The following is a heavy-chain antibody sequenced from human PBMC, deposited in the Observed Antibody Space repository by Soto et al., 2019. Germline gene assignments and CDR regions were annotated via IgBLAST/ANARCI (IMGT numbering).Heavy chain of an antibody. CDR1: GYTFTGYY. V-gene: IGHV1-2*02. D-gene: IGHD5-18*01. CDR3: ARDPSYGPPAQHYYYYHGMDV. CDR2: INPNSGGT. J-gene: IGHJ6*02. Sequence: GASVKVSCKASGYTFTGYYMHWVRQAPGQGLEWMGWINPNSGGTNYAQRFQGRVTMTRDTSISTAYMELSRLRSDDTAVYYCARDPSYGPPAQHYYYYHGMDVWGQGTTVTVSS.